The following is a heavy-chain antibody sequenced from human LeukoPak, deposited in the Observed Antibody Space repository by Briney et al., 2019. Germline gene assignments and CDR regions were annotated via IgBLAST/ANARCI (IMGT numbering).Heavy chain of an antibody. CDR3: ARSLRELYGDYADY. Sequence: ASVKVSCKASGYTFTSYGISWVRQAPGQGLEWMGWISAYNGNTNYAQKLQDRVTMTTDTSTSTVYMELRSLRSDDTAVYYCARSLRELYGDYADYWGQGTLVTVSS. D-gene: IGHD4-17*01. V-gene: IGHV1-18*01. J-gene: IGHJ4*02. CDR2: ISAYNGNT. CDR1: GYTFTSYG.